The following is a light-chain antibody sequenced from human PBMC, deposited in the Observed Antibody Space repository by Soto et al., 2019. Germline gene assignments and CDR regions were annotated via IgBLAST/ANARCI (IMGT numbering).Light chain of an antibody. CDR1: QSISTW. V-gene: IGKV1-5*01. CDR2: DSS. Sequence: DIQMTQSPSTLSSSVGDSVTVTCRASQSISTWLAWYQQKPGRAPKLLIYDSSSLESGVPSRFSGSGSGTEFTLTISSLQPDDFATYYCQQYNSYLTWTFGQGTKVDIK. CDR3: QQYNSYLTWT. J-gene: IGKJ1*01.